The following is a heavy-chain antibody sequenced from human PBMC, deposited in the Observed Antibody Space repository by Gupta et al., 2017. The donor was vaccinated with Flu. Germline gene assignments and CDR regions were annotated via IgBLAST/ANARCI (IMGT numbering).Heavy chain of an antibody. Sequence: SGSTNYNPSLKSRVTISVDTSKNQFSLKLSSVTAADTAVYYCARVGYGSGWYGKYYFDYWGQGTLVTVSS. D-gene: IGHD6-19*01. V-gene: IGHV4-34*01. CDR3: ARVGYGSGWYGKYYFDY. J-gene: IGHJ4*02. CDR2: SGST.